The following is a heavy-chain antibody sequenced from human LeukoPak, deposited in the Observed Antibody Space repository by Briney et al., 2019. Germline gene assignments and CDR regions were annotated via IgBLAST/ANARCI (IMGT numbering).Heavy chain of an antibody. CDR2: ISYDGSNK. Sequence: PGRSLRLSCAASGFTFSSYAMHWVRQAPGKGLEWVAVISYDGSNKYYADSVKGRFTISRDNSKNTLYLQMNSLRAEDTAVYYCAREGVIVGAIEALAYWGQGTLVTVSS. CDR1: GFTFSSYA. J-gene: IGHJ4*02. D-gene: IGHD1-26*01. V-gene: IGHV3-30*01. CDR3: AREGVIVGAIEALAY.